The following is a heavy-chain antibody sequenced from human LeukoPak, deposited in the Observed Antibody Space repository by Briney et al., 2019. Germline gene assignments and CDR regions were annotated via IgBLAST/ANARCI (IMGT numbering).Heavy chain of an antibody. CDR2: IYTSGST. J-gene: IGHJ6*03. Sequence: SSETLSLTCTISGRSLSTYYWSWLRQPAGKGLEWIGRIYTSGSTNYNPSLKSRVTISVDKSKKQFSLKLSSVTAADTGVYYCARSIAVGGPQFAYYYYMDVWGKGTTVTVSS. CDR1: GRSLSTYY. CDR3: ARSIAVGGPQFAYYYYMDV. V-gene: IGHV4-4*07. D-gene: IGHD6-13*01.